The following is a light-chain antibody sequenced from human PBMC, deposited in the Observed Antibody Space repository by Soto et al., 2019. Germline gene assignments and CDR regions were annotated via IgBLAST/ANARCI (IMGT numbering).Light chain of an antibody. CDR1: QTVFSN. Sequence: VLAQVSGTQSLSPRGRATLSWQATQTVFSNYIGWYQQKPGQAPRLLIYAASTRAPGIPARFSGSGSGTEFTLTISSLQSEDFAVYHCQQYNNWPRGTFGQGTKVDIK. CDR3: QQYNNWPRGT. J-gene: IGKJ1*01. V-gene: IGKV3-15*01. CDR2: AAS.